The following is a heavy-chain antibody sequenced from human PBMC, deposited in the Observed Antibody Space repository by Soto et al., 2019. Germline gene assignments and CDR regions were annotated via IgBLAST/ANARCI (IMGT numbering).Heavy chain of an antibody. V-gene: IGHV3-33*01. CDR1: GFTFSSYG. CDR3: ARDGDTAMVTGDYYYGMDV. CDR2: IWYDGSNK. D-gene: IGHD5-18*01. J-gene: IGHJ6*02. Sequence: QVQLVESGGGVVQPGRSLRLSCAASGFTFSSYGMHWVRQAPGKGLEWVAVIWYDGSNKYYADSVKGRFTISRDNSKNTPYLQMNSLRAEDTAVYYCARDGDTAMVTGDYYYGMDVWGQGTTVTVSS.